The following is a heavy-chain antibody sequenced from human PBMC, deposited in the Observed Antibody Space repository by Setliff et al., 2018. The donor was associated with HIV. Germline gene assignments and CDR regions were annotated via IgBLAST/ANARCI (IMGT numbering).Heavy chain of an antibody. CDR3: ASGKGVGGVVITDGLDV. CDR1: GHTFSNSD. D-gene: IGHD3-10*01. V-gene: IGHV1-8*02. Sequence: ASVKVSCKPSGHTFSNSDIHWVRRATGQGLEWMGWMDPNSGVTGYALKFHERVTMTRDTSISTAYLELRTLTSEDTAVYYCASGKGVGGVVITDGLDVWGKGTTVTVSS. J-gene: IGHJ6*04. CDR2: MDPNSGVT.